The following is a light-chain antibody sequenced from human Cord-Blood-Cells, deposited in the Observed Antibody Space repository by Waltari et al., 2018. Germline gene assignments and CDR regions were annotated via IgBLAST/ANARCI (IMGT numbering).Light chain of an antibody. CDR2: DAS. V-gene: IGKV3-11*01. J-gene: IGKJ5*01. CDR1: QSVSSY. Sequence: EIVLTQSPATLSLSPAERATLPCRASQSVSSYLAWYPQKHGQAPRLLIYDASNRATGIPARFSDSGSGTDFTLTISSLEPEDFAVYYCQQRSNWPPITFGQGTRLEIK. CDR3: QQRSNWPPIT.